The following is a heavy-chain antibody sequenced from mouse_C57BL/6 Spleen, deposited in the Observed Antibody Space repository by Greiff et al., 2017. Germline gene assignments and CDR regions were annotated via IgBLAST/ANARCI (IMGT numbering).Heavy chain of an antibody. D-gene: IGHD2-1*01. CDR1: GYTFTDYT. J-gene: IGHJ1*03. CDR3: AKYRGNGNYGYWYFGV. CDR2: IYPRDGST. Sequence: QVQLKESDAELVKPGASVKISCKASGYTFTDYTIHWMKQRPEQGLEWIGYIYPRDGSTKYNEKFKGKATLTADKSSSTAYMQLNSLTSEDSAVYFGAKYRGNGNYGYWYFGVWGTGTTVTVSS. V-gene: IGHV1-78*01.